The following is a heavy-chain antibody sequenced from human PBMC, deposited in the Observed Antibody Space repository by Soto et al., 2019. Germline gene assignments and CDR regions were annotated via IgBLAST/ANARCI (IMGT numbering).Heavy chain of an antibody. CDR3: ARDDSSLEY. J-gene: IGHJ4*02. D-gene: IGHD3-22*01. V-gene: IGHV3-11*01. CDR1: GFIFSDFY. CDR2: ISSSGSSI. Sequence: VGSLRLSCAASGFIFSDFYMSWIRQAPGKGLEWISYISSSGSSIYYADSVKGRFTISRDNAKNSLYLQMNSLGAEDTAVYYCARDDSSLEYWGQGTPVTVSS.